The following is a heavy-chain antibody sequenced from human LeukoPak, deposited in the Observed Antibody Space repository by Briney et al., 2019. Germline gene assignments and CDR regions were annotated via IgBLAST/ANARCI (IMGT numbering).Heavy chain of an antibody. CDR1: GFTFSSYE. D-gene: IGHD6-19*01. V-gene: IGHV3-48*03. CDR2: ISSSGSTI. J-gene: IGHJ2*01. CDR3: AKVSSSGWYLYWYFDL. Sequence: PGGSLRLSCAASGFTFSSYEMNRVRQAPGKGLEWVSYISSSGSTIHYADSVKGRFTISRDNAKNSLYLQMNSLRAEDTAVYYCAKVSSSGWYLYWYFDLWGRGTLVTVSS.